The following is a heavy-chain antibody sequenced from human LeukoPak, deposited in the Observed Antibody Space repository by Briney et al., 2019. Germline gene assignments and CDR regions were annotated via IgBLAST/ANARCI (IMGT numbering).Heavy chain of an antibody. Sequence: PGGSLRLSCAASGFTFSSYWMSWVRQAPGKGLEWVANIKQDGSEKYYVDSVKGRFTISRDNAKNSLYLQMNSLRAEDTAVYYCARDWGGIAARPYNWFDPWGQGTLVTVSS. CDR1: GFTFSSYW. V-gene: IGHV3-7*01. D-gene: IGHD6-6*01. CDR2: IKQDGSEK. J-gene: IGHJ5*02. CDR3: ARDWGGIAARPYNWFDP.